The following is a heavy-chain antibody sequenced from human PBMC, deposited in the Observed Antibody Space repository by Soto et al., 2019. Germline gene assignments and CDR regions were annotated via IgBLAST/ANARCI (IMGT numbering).Heavy chain of an antibody. CDR3: AKDAVSGDGVWLLDS. V-gene: IGHV3-23*01. CDR1: GFTFRSYA. CDR2: LLRSGSST. J-gene: IGHJ5*02. Sequence: HPGGSLRLSCAASGFTFRSYAMSWARQAPGKGLEWVSSLLRSGSSTYYADSVKGRFTISSDISANSLYLQMDSLRAEDTAVYYCAKDAVSGDGVWLLDSWGQGTVVTVS. D-gene: IGHD4-17*01.